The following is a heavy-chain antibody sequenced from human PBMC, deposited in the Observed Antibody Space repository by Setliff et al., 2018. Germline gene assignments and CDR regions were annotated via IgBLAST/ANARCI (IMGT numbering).Heavy chain of an antibody. V-gene: IGHV3-15*01. CDR3: TTAVSGVYANYYYYMDV. Sequence: GSLRLSCAASGFTFGDYAMSWVRQAPGKGLEWVGRIKSKTDGGTTGYAAPVKGRFTISRDDSINTLYLQMNSLKTEDTAVYYCTTAVSGVYANYYYYMDVWGKGTTVTVSS. CDR2: IKSKTDGGTT. J-gene: IGHJ6*03. CDR1: GFTFGDYA. D-gene: IGHD2-8*01.